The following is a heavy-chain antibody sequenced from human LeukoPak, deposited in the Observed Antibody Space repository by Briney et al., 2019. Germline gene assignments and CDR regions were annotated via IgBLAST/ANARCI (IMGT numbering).Heavy chain of an antibody. CDR1: GYTFTSYD. Sequence: ASVKVSCKASGYTFTSYDINWVRQATGQGLEWMGWMNPNSGNTGYAQKFQGRVTITRNTSISTAYMEQSSLRSEDTAVYYCASRSSGSGIDYWGQGTLVTVSS. CDR3: ASRSSGSGIDY. J-gene: IGHJ4*02. CDR2: MNPNSGNT. D-gene: IGHD3-10*01. V-gene: IGHV1-8*03.